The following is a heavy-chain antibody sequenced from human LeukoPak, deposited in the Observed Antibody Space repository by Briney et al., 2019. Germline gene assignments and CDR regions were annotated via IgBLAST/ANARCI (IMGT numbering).Heavy chain of an antibody. D-gene: IGHD6-19*01. CDR3: ARRVAGYPTYYYYYMDV. Sequence: ASVKVSCKASGYTFTSYDINWVRQATGQGLEWMGWMNPNSGNTGYAQKFQGRVTMTRNTSISTAYMELSSLRSEDTAVYYCARRVAGYPTYYYYYMDVWGKGTTVTISS. CDR1: GYTFTSYD. V-gene: IGHV1-8*01. CDR2: MNPNSGNT. J-gene: IGHJ6*03.